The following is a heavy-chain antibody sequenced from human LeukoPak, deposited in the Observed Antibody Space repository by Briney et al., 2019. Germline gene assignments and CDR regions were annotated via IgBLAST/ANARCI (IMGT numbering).Heavy chain of an antibody. D-gene: IGHD5-18*01. Sequence: SETLSLTCSVSGGSISSYYWSWIRQPPGKGLEWIGYIYYSGSTNYNPSLKSRVTISLDTSKSQFSLKLTSVTAADTAVYYCARSVLGYSYGLHIDYWGQGTLVTVSS. CDR3: ARSVLGYSYGLHIDY. CDR2: IYYSGST. V-gene: IGHV4-59*01. CDR1: GGSISSYY. J-gene: IGHJ4*02.